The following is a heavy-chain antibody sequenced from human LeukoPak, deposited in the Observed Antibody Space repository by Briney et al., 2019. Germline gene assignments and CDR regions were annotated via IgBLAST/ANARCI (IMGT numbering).Heavy chain of an antibody. CDR3: ARHAFFDSTGYYYYFDY. CDR2: IYHSGST. D-gene: IGHD3-22*01. V-gene: IGHV4-38-2*01. CDR1: GYSISIGYY. J-gene: IGHJ4*02. Sequence: SETLSLTCAVSGYSISIGYYWAWIRQPPGKGLEWIGSIYHSGSTYYNPSLKSRVTLSMDTSKNQFSLKLSSATAADTAAYYCARHAFFDSTGYYYYFDYWGQGSPVTVSS.